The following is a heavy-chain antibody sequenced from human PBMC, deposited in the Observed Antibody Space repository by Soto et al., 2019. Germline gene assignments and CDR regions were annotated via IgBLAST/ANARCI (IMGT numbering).Heavy chain of an antibody. D-gene: IGHD2-15*01. Sequence: PSETLSLTCAVYGGSFSGYYWSWIRQPPGKGLEWIGEINHSGSTNYNPSHKSRVTISVDTSKNQFSLKLSSVTAADTAVYYCARATQKDIVVVVAARPGGAFDIWGQGTMVTVSS. CDR2: INHSGST. V-gene: IGHV4-34*01. CDR3: ARATQKDIVVVVAARPGGAFDI. CDR1: GGSFSGYY. J-gene: IGHJ3*02.